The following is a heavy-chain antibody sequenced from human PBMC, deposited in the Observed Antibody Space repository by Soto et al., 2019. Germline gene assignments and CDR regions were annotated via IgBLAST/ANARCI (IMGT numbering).Heavy chain of an antibody. D-gene: IGHD4-17*01. CDR2: IIPAFSTR. V-gene: IGHV1-69*13. J-gene: IGHJ6*02. CDR3: PRANVYGDSSSYYSAMDV. CDR1: GGTVSGFA. Sequence: SSVKVSCNASGGTVSGFAISWVRQALGEAVEWLGWIIPAFSTRSYAQKFRDRFTLTADESTGTVFMKLSSLRSDDTAVYYRPRANVYGDSSSYYSAMDVWGQGTPLTDSS.